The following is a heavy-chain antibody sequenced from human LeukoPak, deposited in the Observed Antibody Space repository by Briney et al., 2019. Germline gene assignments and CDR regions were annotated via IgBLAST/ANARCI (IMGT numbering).Heavy chain of an antibody. CDR3: ARVRYCSSSTNCWDYFDY. Sequence: SVTVSFKASGGTFSSYAFTWVRQAPGQGLEWMGRIITMHGIANYAQKFQGRVTMTADKSTSTAYMELSSLRSEDTAVYYCARVRYCSSSTNCWDYFDYWGQGTLVTVSS. CDR1: GGTFSSYA. D-gene: IGHD2-2*01. J-gene: IGHJ4*01. CDR2: IITMHGIA. V-gene: IGHV1-69*10.